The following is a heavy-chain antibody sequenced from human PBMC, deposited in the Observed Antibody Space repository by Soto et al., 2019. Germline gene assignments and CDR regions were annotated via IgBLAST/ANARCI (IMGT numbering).Heavy chain of an antibody. CDR3: ASDPLSDLIWGSYILYFDY. CDR1: GYTFTSYG. CDR2: ISAYNGNT. Sequence: QVQLVQSGAEVKKPGASVKVSCKASGYTFTSYGISWVRQAPGQGLEWMGWISAYNGNTNYAQKLQGRVTMTTDTSTSTAYVDLRSLSSDVTAVYYCASDPLSDLIWGSYILYFDYWGQGTLVTVSS. D-gene: IGHD3-16*01. V-gene: IGHV1-18*01. J-gene: IGHJ4*02.